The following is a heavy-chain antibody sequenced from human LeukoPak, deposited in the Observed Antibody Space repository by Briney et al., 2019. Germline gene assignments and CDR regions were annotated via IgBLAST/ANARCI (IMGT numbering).Heavy chain of an antibody. Sequence: GGSLRLSCAASGFIFSSYSMNWVRQAPGKGLEWVSYISSSGSTIYYADSVKGRFTISRDNAKNSLYLQMNSLRVEDTAVYYCARAGTSGYYYPFDYWGQGTLVTVSS. CDR1: GFIFSSYS. CDR2: ISSSGSTI. CDR3: ARAGTSGYYYPFDY. J-gene: IGHJ4*02. D-gene: IGHD3-22*01. V-gene: IGHV3-48*01.